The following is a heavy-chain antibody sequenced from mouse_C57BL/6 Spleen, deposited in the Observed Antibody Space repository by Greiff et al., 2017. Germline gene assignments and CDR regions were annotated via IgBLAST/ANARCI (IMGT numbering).Heavy chain of an antibody. CDR3: ARDYYYSSSAYFDY. Sequence: VQLQQSGPELVKPGASVKISCKASGYAFSSSWMNWVKQRPGKGLEWIGRIYPGDGDTNYNGKFKGKATLTADKSSSTAYMQLSSLTSEDSAVYCCARDYYYSSSAYFDYWGQGTSLTVSS. D-gene: IGHD1-1*01. J-gene: IGHJ2*02. CDR1: GYAFSSSW. CDR2: IYPGDGDT. V-gene: IGHV1-82*01.